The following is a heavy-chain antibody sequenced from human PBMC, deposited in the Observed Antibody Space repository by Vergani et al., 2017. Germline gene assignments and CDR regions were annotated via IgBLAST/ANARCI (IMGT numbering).Heavy chain of an antibody. J-gene: IGHJ5*02. Sequence: QAQLVQSGAEVKKPGASVRVSCKASRYPFSRYGISWVRQAPGQGLEWMGWISAYSGETRYARSLQGRVTMTTDASTNTAYMSLRSLRSDDTAIYYCGRTQRTVVGTLWFDPWGQGTPVTVSS. V-gene: IGHV1-18*01. D-gene: IGHD1-7*01. CDR3: GRTQRTVVGTLWFDP. CDR2: ISAYSGET. CDR1: RYPFSRYG.